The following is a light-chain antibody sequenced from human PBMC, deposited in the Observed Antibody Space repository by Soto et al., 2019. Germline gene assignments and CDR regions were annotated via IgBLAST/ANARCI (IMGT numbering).Light chain of an antibody. V-gene: IGLV2-14*01. CDR3: SSFTSSMTNV. Sequence: CVRKRPVTGLGAAGGASRNTSTDTSSDVGGYNSVSWYQQHPGKAPKLILYDVTDRPSGVSYRFSGSKSGNTASLTISGLQAADEADYFCSSFTSSMTNVFGSGTKVTVL. J-gene: IGLJ1*01. CDR2: DVT. CDR1: SSDVGGYNS.